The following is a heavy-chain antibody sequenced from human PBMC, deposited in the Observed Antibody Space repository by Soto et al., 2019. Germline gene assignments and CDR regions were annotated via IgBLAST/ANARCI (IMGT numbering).Heavy chain of an antibody. D-gene: IGHD3-16*01. CDR3: AKSWGYGMDV. V-gene: IGHV3-7*03. Sequence: EGQLVESGGGLVQPGGSLRLSCAASGFTFSRFWMTWVRQAPGKGLEWMANIKQDGSQRYYVDSVKGRFTISRDNAKNSLYLQMNSLRAEDTAVYYCAKSWGYGMDVWGQGTTVTVSS. J-gene: IGHJ6*02. CDR2: IKQDGSQR. CDR1: GFTFSRFW.